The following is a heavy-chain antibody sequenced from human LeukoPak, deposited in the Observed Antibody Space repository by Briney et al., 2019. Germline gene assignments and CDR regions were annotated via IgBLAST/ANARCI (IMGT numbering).Heavy chain of an antibody. CDR1: GYRFPNSW. CDR3: ARNLGTGYSSSWYTFDI. Sequence: PGESLKISCQGSGYRFPNSWIGWVRQMPGKGLECMGRIDPSDSYTNYSPSFQGHVTISADKSISTAYLQWSSLKASDTAMYYCARNLGTGYSSSWYTFDIWGQGTMVTVSS. J-gene: IGHJ3*02. V-gene: IGHV5-10-1*01. CDR2: IDPSDSYT. D-gene: IGHD6-13*01.